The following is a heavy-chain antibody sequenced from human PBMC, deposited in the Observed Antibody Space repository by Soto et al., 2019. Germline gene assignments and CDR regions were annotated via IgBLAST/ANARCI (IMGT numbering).Heavy chain of an antibody. V-gene: IGHV1-2*04. D-gene: IGHD1-26*01. CDR3: ASERWELLTDGVAFDL. CDR2: INPNSGGT. J-gene: IGHJ3*01. CDR1: GCTFTGYS. Sequence: ASVKVTCKASGCTFTGYSMHWVRQAPGQGLEWMGWINPNSGGTNYAQKFQGWVTMTRDTSISTAYMELSRLRSDDTAVYYCASERWELLTDGVAFDLWGQGTMVTVSS.